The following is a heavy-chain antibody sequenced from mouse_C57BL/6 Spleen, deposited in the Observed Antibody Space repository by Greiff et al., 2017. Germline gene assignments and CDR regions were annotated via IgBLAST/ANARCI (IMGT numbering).Heavy chain of an antibody. CDR1: CYTFPSYW. CDR2: IYPSDSET. J-gene: IGHJ2*01. CDR3: AGSGGEDGSFDY. Sequence: QVQLQQPGAELVRPGSSVKLSCKASCYTFPSYWMVWVKQRPGQGLEWIGNIYPSDSETHYNQKFKDKATLTVDKSSSPAYMQLSSLTSEDSAVYYCAGSGGEDGSFDYWGQGTTLTVSS. D-gene: IGHD2-3*01. V-gene: IGHV1-61*01.